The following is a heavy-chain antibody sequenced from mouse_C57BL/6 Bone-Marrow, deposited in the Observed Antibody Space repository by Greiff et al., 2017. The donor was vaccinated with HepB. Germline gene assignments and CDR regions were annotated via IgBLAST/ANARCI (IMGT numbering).Heavy chain of an antibody. CDR1: GYTFTSYW. J-gene: IGHJ2*01. D-gene: IGHD2-4*01. CDR2: IDPSDSYT. Sequence: QVQLQQPGAELVRPGTSVKLSCKASGYTFTSYWMHWVKQRPGQGLEWIGVIDPSDSYTNYNQKFKGKATLTVDTSSSTAYMQLSSLTSEDSAVYYCARTNDYDYFDYWGQGTTLTVSS. V-gene: IGHV1-59*01. CDR3: ARTNDYDYFDY.